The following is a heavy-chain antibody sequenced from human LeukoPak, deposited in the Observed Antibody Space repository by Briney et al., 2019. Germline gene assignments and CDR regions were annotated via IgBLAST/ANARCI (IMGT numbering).Heavy chain of an antibody. D-gene: IGHD6-6*01. CDR3: ARLGVSKRPPYYYYYYYMDV. CDR1: GGSISSYY. CDR2: IYYSGST. J-gene: IGHJ6*03. V-gene: IGHV4-59*12. Sequence: PSETLSLTCTVSGGSISSYYWSWIRQPPGKGLEWIGYIYYSGSTNYNPSLKSRVTMSVDTSKNQFSLKLSSVAAADTAVYYCARLGVSKRPPYYYYYYYMDVWGKGTTVTISS.